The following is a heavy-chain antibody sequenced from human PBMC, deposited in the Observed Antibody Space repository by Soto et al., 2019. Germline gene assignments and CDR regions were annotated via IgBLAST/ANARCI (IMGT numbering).Heavy chain of an antibody. V-gene: IGHV4-59*01. CDR2: IYYSGST. J-gene: IGHJ4*02. CDR3: ARVPTGLAAAGTRYFDY. Sequence: QVQLQESGPGLVKPSETLSLTCTVSGGSISSYYWSWIRQPPGKGLEWIGYIYYSGSTNYNPSLKSRVTRSVDTSKNQFSLKLSSVTAADTAVYYCARVPTGLAAAGTRYFDYWGQGTLVTVSS. CDR1: GGSISSYY. D-gene: IGHD6-13*01.